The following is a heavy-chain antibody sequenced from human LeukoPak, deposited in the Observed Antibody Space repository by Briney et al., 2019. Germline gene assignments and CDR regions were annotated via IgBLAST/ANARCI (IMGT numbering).Heavy chain of an antibody. CDR3: ATGYYDSSGYYMRGFDF. Sequence: ASVKVSCKASGHTFTSYYMHWVRQAPGQGLEWMGWINPNSGGTNYAQKFQGRVTMTRDTSISTAYMELSRLRSDDTAVYYCATGYYDSSGYYMRGFDFWGQGTLVTVSS. J-gene: IGHJ4*02. CDR2: INPNSGGT. V-gene: IGHV1-2*02. D-gene: IGHD3-22*01. CDR1: GHTFTSYY.